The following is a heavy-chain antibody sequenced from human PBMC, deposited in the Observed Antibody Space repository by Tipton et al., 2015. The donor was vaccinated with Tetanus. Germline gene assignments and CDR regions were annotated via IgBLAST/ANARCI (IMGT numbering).Heavy chain of an antibody. D-gene: IGHD4-17*01. J-gene: IGHJ4*02. Sequence: TLSLTCSVSGDSIDGRFKNWGWIRQQPGKGLEWIAYIFHSGSTNYNPSLKSRVTISVDTSKNQFSLKLTSVTAADTAVYYCARGEAYGDYPAMYFFDNWGQGTLLTVSS. CDR2: IFHSGST. CDR1: GDSIDGRFKN. CDR3: ARGEAYGDYPAMYFFDN. V-gene: IGHV4-30-4*08.